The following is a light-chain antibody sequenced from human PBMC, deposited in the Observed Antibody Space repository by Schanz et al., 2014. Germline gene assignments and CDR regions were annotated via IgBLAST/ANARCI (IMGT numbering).Light chain of an antibody. CDR1: QSVSSKS. V-gene: IGKV3-20*01. CDR3: QRHGSSPLYT. CDR2: RAS. Sequence: EIVLTQSPGTLSSSPGERATLSCRASQSVSSKSLAWYQQKPGQAPRLLIYRASSRATGIPDRFSGSGSGTDFTLTISGLEPEDFAVYYCQRHGSSPLYTFGQGTKVEVK. J-gene: IGKJ2*01.